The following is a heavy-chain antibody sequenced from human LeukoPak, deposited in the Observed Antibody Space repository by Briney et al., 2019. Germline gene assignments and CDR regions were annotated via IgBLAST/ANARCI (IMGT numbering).Heavy chain of an antibody. D-gene: IGHD3-22*01. V-gene: IGHV4-34*01. CDR3: AREMIHRRPTYYYDSSGYPGFDY. Sequence: ASETLSLTCAVYGGSFSGYYWSWISQPPGKGPEWIGEINHSGSTNYNPSLKSRVTISVDTSKNQFSLKLSSVTAADTAVYYCAREMIHRRPTYYYDSSGYPGFDYWGQGTLVTVSS. CDR1: GGSFSGYY. J-gene: IGHJ4*02. CDR2: INHSGST.